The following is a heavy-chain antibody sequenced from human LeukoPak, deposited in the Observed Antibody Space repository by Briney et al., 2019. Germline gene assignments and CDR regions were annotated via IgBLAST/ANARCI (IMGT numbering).Heavy chain of an antibody. D-gene: IGHD6-13*01. CDR2: ISGSGGST. CDR1: RFTFSSYA. Sequence: GGSLRLSCAASRFTFSSYAMSWVRQAPGKGLEWVSAISGSGGSTYYADSVKGRFTISRDNSKNTLYLQMNSLRAEDTAVYYCARDLSSSWYNWFDPWGQGTLVTVSS. CDR3: ARDLSSSWYNWFDP. V-gene: IGHV3-23*01. J-gene: IGHJ5*02.